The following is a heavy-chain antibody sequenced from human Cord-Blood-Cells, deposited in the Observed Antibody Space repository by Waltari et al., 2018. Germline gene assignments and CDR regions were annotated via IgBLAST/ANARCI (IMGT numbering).Heavy chain of an antibody. V-gene: IGHV1-2*04. Sequence: QVQLVQSGAEVKKPGASVKVSCKASGYTFTGYYMHLVRQAPGQGLEWMGWINPNSGGTNYAKKVQGWVTMTRDTSISTAYMELSRLRSDDTAVYYCARDRGDIAAGGGYYGMDVWGQGTTVTVSS. CDR2: INPNSGGT. CDR1: GYTFTGYY. D-gene: IGHD6-13*01. CDR3: ARDRGDIAAGGGYYGMDV. J-gene: IGHJ6*02.